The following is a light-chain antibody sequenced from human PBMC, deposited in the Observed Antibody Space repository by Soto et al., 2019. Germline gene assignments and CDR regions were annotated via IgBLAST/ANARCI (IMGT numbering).Light chain of an antibody. CDR3: SSYTSSSTLV. CDR2: EVS. Sequence: QSVLTQPASVSGSPGQSITISCTGTSSDVGGYNYVSWYQQHPGKAPKLMIYEVSNRPSGVSNRFSGSKSCNTASLTISGLQAEDEADYYCSSYTSSSTLVFGGGTKVTVL. V-gene: IGLV2-14*01. J-gene: IGLJ2*01. CDR1: SSDVGGYNY.